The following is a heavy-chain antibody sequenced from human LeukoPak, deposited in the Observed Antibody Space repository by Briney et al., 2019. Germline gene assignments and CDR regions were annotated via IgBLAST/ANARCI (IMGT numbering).Heavy chain of an antibody. CDR3: VRDMTTTTTCYLQH. CDR2: ISSSSKHM. CDR1: GFIFRTYS. V-gene: IGHV3-21*01. D-gene: IGHD4-17*01. J-gene: IGHJ1*01. Sequence: GGSLRLSCAASGFIFRTYSMNWVRQAPGKGLEWASSISSSSKHMYYADSVKGRFSISRDDAKNSLFLQMNGLRAVDTAVYYCVRDMTTTTTCYLQHWRQGTLVTVSS.